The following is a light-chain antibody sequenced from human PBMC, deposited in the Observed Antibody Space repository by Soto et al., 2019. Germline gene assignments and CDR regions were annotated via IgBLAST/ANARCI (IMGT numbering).Light chain of an antibody. J-gene: IGKJ1*01. V-gene: IGKV3-15*01. CDR1: QSVSSN. CDR2: GAS. Sequence: EIVMTQSPATLSVSPGERVTLSCRASQSVSSNLVWYQQKPGQAPRLLIYGASTRATGIPARFSGSGSGTEFTLTISSLQSEDFAVYYCQQYGNWPRTFGQGTKVEIK. CDR3: QQYGNWPRT.